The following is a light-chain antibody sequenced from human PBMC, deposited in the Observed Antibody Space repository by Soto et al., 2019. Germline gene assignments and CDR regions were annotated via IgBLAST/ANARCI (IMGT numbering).Light chain of an antibody. Sequence: QSALTQPASVSGSPGQSITISCTGTSSDVGSYNYVSWYQQHPGKAPTLMIYEVNNRPSGVSNRFSGSKSGNTASLTISGLQAEDEANYYCCSSTSISTRVFGGGTQLTVL. V-gene: IGLV2-14*01. CDR2: EVN. CDR3: CSSTSISTRV. J-gene: IGLJ3*02. CDR1: SSDVGSYNY.